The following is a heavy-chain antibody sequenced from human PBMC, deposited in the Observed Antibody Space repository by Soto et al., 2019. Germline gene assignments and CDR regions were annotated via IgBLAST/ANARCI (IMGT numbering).Heavy chain of an antibody. CDR2: IYYSGST. Sequence: QVQLQESGPGLVKPSETLSLTCTVSGGSISSYYWSWIRQPPGKGLEWIGYIYYSGSTNYNPSLKSRVTISVDTSKNQFSLKLSSVTAADTAVYYCATGKYYYGSGSYSPPPGYFDYWGQGTLVTVSS. V-gene: IGHV4-59*01. D-gene: IGHD3-10*01. CDR3: ATGKYYYGSGSYSPPPGYFDY. J-gene: IGHJ4*02. CDR1: GGSISSYY.